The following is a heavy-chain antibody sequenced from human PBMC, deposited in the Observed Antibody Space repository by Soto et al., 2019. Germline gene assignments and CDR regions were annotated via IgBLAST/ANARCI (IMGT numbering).Heavy chain of an antibody. CDR2: ITSVGYT. V-gene: IGHV3-23*01. Sequence: GSLRLSCATSGFSFSNYAMSWVRQAPGKGLEWVAAITSVGYTYYVDSLKGRFTISRDNSKNTLYLQMNSLRAEDTAVYYCAKDLIDYSNSYFDYWGQGTLVTVSS. J-gene: IGHJ4*02. CDR3: AKDLIDYSNSYFDY. D-gene: IGHD4-4*01. CDR1: GFSFSNYA.